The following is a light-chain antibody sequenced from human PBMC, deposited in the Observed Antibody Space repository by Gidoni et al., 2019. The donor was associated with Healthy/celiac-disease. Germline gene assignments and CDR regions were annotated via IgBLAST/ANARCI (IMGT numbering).Light chain of an antibody. CDR3: QQYNNWPPWT. J-gene: IGKJ1*01. Sequence: IVMTQSPATLSVSPGERATLSCRASQSVSSNLAWYQQKPGQAPRLLIYGASTRATGIPARFSGSGSGTEFTLTISSLQSEDCAVYYCQQYNNWPPWTFGQGTKVEIK. CDR2: GAS. V-gene: IGKV3-15*01. CDR1: QSVSSN.